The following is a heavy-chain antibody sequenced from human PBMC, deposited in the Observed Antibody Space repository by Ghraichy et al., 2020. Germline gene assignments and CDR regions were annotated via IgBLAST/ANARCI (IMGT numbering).Heavy chain of an antibody. CDR2: IRSKYFGGTT. CDR3: TSYYTDWYYFDY. J-gene: IGHJ4*02. D-gene: IGHD3-9*01. Sequence: GGSLRLSCTASEFSLGDYSMKCVRQAPGKGLEWVGFIRSKYFGGTTEYAASVKGRFTISRDDSKNIAYLQMTSLKTEDTAVYYCTSYYTDWYYFDYWGQGTLFTVSS. CDR1: EFSLGDYS. V-gene: IGHV3-49*04.